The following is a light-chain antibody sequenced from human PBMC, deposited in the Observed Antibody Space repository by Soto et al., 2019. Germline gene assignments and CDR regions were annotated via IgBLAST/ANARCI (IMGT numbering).Light chain of an antibody. CDR3: QQYNTYPT. J-gene: IGKJ2*01. V-gene: IGKV1-5*03. Sequence: DIQMTQSPSTLSASVGDRVTITCRASQNISIWLAWYQQKPGAAPKLLIHKASSLESGVPSRFSGSGSGTEFTLTISSLQPDDFATYYCQQYNTYPTFGQGTNLEIK. CDR1: QNISIW. CDR2: KAS.